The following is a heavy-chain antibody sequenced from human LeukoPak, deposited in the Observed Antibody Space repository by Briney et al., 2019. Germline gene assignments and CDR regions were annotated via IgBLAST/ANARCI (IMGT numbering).Heavy chain of an antibody. CDR1: GGTFSSYA. CDR2: IIPIFGIA. D-gene: IGHD3-22*01. Sequence: GASVKVSYKASGGTFSSYAISWVRQAPGQGLEWMGRIIPIFGIANYAQKFQGRVTITADKSTSTAYMELSSLRSEDTAVYYCAYYDSSGYGFDYWGQGTLVTVSS. CDR3: AYYDSSGYGFDY. V-gene: IGHV1-69*04. J-gene: IGHJ4*02.